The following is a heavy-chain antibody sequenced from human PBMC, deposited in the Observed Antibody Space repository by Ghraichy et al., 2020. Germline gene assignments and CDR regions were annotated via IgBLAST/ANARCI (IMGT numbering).Heavy chain of an antibody. V-gene: IGHV4-34*01. CDR2: INHSGST. D-gene: IGHD6-13*01. CDR1: GGSFSGYY. J-gene: IGHJ5*02. CDR3: ARGPRSSSWRSWFDP. Sequence: ESLNISCAVYGGSFSGYYWSWIRQPPGKGLEWIGEINHSGSTNYNPSLKSRVTISVDTSKNQFSLKLSSVTAADTAVYYCARGPRSSSWRSWFDPWGQGTLVTVSS.